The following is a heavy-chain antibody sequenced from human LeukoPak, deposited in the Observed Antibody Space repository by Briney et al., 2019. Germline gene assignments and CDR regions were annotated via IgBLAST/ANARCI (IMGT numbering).Heavy chain of an antibody. Sequence: PSQTLSLTCTVSGYAIISGGFSWNWIRQPPGKGLEWIGCIYDRGPAHYNPSLKSRFTISVDRPKNQFFLNVTSLTAADTAVYYCARSRQASGLFSSWGQGALVVVSS. V-gene: IGHV4-30-2*01. CDR3: ARSRQASGLFSS. CDR2: IYDRGPA. J-gene: IGHJ5*02. D-gene: IGHD3-10*01. CDR1: GYAIISGGFS.